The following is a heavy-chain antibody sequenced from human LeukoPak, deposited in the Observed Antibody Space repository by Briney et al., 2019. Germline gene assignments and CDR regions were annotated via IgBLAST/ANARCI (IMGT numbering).Heavy chain of an antibody. D-gene: IGHD2-21*02. J-gene: IGHJ4*02. CDR1: GFTFDDYG. V-gene: IGHV3-20*04. Sequence: GGSLRLSCAASGFTFDDYGMSWVRQAPGKGLEWVSGINWNGGSTGYADSVKGRFTISRDNAKNSLYLQMNSLRAEDTALYYCASDCGGDCSPGMGYWGQGTLVTVSS. CDR3: ASDCGGDCSPGMGY. CDR2: INWNGGST.